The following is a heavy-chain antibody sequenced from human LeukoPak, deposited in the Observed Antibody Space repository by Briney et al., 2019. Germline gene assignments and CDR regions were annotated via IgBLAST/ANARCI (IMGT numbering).Heavy chain of an antibody. CDR1: GYTFTGYY. D-gene: IGHD4-17*01. J-gene: IGHJ4*02. Sequence: ASVKVSCKASGYTFTGYYMHWVRQAPGQGLEWMGWINPNSGGTNYAQKFQGRVTMTRDTSISTAYMELSRLRSDDTAVYHCARVSITTVSYWGQGTLVTVSS. CDR3: ARVSITTVSY. V-gene: IGHV1-2*02. CDR2: INPNSGGT.